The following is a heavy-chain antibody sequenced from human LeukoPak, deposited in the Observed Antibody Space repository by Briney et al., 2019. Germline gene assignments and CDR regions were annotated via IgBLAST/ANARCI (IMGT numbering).Heavy chain of an antibody. CDR1: GGSISSYY. V-gene: IGHV4-59*12. Sequence: PSETLSLTCTVSGGSISSYYWSWIRQPPGKGLEWIGYIYYSGSTYYNPSLKSRVTISVDTSKNQFSLKLSSVTAADTAVYYCARVRNMDLDYWGQGTLVTVSS. CDR2: IYYSGST. J-gene: IGHJ4*02. CDR3: ARVRNMDLDY. D-gene: IGHD2/OR15-2a*01.